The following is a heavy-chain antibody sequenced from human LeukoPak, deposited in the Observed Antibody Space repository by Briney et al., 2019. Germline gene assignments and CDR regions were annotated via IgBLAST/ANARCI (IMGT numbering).Heavy chain of an antibody. J-gene: IGHJ5*02. CDR2: IYYSGST. Sequence: KASETLSLTCTVSGDSISSGGYFWVWIRQPPGMGLEWIGSIYYSGSTYYNSSLRSRLTISVDRSKNQFSLRLSSVTAADTAVYYCARRVYSSGWYSKGRNWFDPWGQGTLVTVSS. D-gene: IGHD6-19*01. CDR1: GDSISSGGYF. CDR3: ARRVYSSGWYSKGRNWFDP. V-gene: IGHV4-39*07.